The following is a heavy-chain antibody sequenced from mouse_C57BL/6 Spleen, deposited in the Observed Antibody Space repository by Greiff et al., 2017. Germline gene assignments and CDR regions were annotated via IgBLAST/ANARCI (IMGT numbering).Heavy chain of an antibody. V-gene: IGHV5-17*01. CDR1: GFTFSDYG. CDR3: ARCPGGGYESYYAMDY. CDR2: ISSGSSTI. D-gene: IGHD2-14*01. Sequence: EVKLVESGGGLVKPGGSLKLSCAASGFTFSDYGMHWVRQAPEKGLEWVAYISSGSSTIYYADTVKGRFTISRDNAKNTLFLQMTSLRSEDTAMYYCARCPGGGYESYYAMDYWGQGTSVTVSS. J-gene: IGHJ4*01.